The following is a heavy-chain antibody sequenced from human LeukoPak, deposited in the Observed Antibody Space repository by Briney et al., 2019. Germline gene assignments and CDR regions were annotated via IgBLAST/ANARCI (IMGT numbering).Heavy chain of an antibody. D-gene: IGHD4-11*01. V-gene: IGHV1-18*01. CDR2: ISAYNGDT. CDR3: ARGNAPYYYYYMDV. J-gene: IGHJ6*03. Sequence: GASVKVSCKASGYTFTSHVINWVRQAPGQGLEWMGWISAYNGDTNYAQKLQGRVTMTTDTSTSTAYMELRSLRSDGTAVYYCARGNAPYYYYYMDVWGKGTTVTVSS. CDR1: GYTFTSHV.